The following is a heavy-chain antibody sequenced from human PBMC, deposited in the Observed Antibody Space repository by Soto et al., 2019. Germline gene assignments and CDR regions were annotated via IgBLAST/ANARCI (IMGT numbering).Heavy chain of an antibody. CDR3: ARDSSGYGYFDY. D-gene: IGHD3-22*01. CDR2: IYYSGST. V-gene: IGHV4-39*07. J-gene: IGHJ4*02. Sequence: PSETLSLTCTVSGGSISSSSYYWGWIRQPPGKGLEWIGSIYYSGSTYYNPSLKNRVTISVDTSKNQFSLKLSSVTAADTAVYYCARDSSGYGYFDYWGQGTLVTSPQ. CDR1: GGSISSSSYY.